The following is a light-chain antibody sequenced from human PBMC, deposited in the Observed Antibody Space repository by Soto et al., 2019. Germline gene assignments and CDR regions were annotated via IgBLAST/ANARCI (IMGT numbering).Light chain of an antibody. J-gene: IGKJ5*01. CDR1: QTISNT. Sequence: DIQMTQSPSSLSASVGDRVTITCRASQTISNTLNWYQQRPGKPPNLLIYASSTLQSGVPPRFSGGGSGTEFTLTISSLQPEHFATYYCQQTYSTSITFGQGTRLEIK. CDR3: QQTYSTSIT. CDR2: ASS. V-gene: IGKV1-39*01.